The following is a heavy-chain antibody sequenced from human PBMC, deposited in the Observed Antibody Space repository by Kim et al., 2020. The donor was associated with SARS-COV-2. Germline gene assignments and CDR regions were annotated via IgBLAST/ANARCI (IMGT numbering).Heavy chain of an antibody. CDR3: ARVTTYYYDSMDFDY. CDR2: IYYSGST. Sequence: SETLSLTCTVSGGSISSSSYYWGWIRQPPGKGLEWIGSIYYSGSTYYNPSLKSRVTISVDTSKNQFSLKLSSVTAADTAVYYCARVTTYYYDSMDFDYWGQGTLVTVSS. V-gene: IGHV4-39*07. D-gene: IGHD3-22*01. CDR1: GGSISSSSYY. J-gene: IGHJ4*02.